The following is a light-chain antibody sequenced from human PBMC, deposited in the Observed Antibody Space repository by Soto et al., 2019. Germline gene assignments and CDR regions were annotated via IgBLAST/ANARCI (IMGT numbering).Light chain of an antibody. Sequence: EIVLTQSPGTLSLSPGERATLSCRASQSVNNNYLAWYQQKPGQAPRLLIYGASSRATGISDRFSGIGSRQDFTLTISRLEPEDFAVYYCQQYGSSQYTFGQGTKLEIK. CDR3: QQYGSSQYT. V-gene: IGKV3-20*01. J-gene: IGKJ2*01. CDR2: GAS. CDR1: QSVNNNY.